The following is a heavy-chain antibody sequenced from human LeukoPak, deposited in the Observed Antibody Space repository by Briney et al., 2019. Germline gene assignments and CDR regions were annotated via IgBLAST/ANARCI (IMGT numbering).Heavy chain of an antibody. CDR2: IYHSGST. CDR1: GGSIRSYY. J-gene: IGHJ4*02. D-gene: IGHD3-10*01. CDR3: ARDEGGGGY. V-gene: IGHV4-59*01. Sequence: SETLSLTCTVCGGSIRSYYWSWVRQPPGKGLEWIGYIYHSGSTNYNPSLKSRVNLSVDMAKNQISLKMSSVTAADTAVYYCARDEGGGGYWGQGTLVPVSS.